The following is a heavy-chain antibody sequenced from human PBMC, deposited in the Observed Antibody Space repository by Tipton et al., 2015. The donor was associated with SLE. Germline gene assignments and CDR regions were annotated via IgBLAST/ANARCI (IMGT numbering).Heavy chain of an antibody. Sequence: QLVQSGAEVKKPGASVKVSCKASGYTFTSYYMHWVRQAPGQGLEWMGIINPSGGSTSYAQKFQGRVTMTRDTSTSTVYMELSSLRSEDTAVYYCQTGYSSSWAPSYFDSWGQGTLVTVSS. CDR1: GYTFTSYY. D-gene: IGHD6-13*01. V-gene: IGHV1-46*01. CDR2: INPSGGST. CDR3: QTGYSSSWAPSYFDS. J-gene: IGHJ4*02.